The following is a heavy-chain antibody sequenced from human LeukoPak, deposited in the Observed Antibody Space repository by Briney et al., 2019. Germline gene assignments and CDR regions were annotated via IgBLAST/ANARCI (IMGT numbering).Heavy chain of an antibody. D-gene: IGHD6-13*01. J-gene: IGHJ3*02. CDR1: GYTVTGYY. Sequence: ASVKVSCKASGYTVTGYYMHWVRQAPGQGLECMGWINPNSGGPNYAEKFQGRVTMTRDTSISTDYMELSRLSSDDTAVYYCASRDQQQRLDAFDIWGQGTMVTVSS. CDR3: ASRDQQQRLDAFDI. CDR2: INPNSGGP. V-gene: IGHV1-2*02.